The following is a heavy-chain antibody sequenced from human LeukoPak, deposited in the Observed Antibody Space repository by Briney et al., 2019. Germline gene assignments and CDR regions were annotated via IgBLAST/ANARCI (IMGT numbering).Heavy chain of an antibody. CDR3: AKGSYYDSSGSFYFDC. V-gene: IGHV3-23*01. CDR2: IIGSGDNT. J-gene: IGHJ4*02. D-gene: IGHD3-22*01. Sequence: GGSLRLSCAASGFTFSSYALSWVPQAPGKGLEGVSGIIGSGDNTYYADSVKGRFTISRDNSTNTLYVQVNSLGTEDTAAYYCAKGSYYDSSGSFYFDCWGQGTLVTVSS. CDR1: GFTFSSYA.